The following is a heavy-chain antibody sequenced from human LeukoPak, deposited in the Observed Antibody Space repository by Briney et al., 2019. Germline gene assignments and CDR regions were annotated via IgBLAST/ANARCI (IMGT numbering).Heavy chain of an antibody. CDR1: GYSISSGYY. V-gene: IGHV4-38-2*02. J-gene: IGHJ3*02. CDR2: IYTSGNT. CDR3: ARDTAAARAFDI. D-gene: IGHD6-13*01. Sequence: SETLSLTCTVSGYSISSGYYWGWIRQPPGKGLEWLGRIYTSGNTNYNPSLESRVKMSVDTSKNQFSLNLSSVTAADTAVYYCARDTAAARAFDIWGQGTMVTVSS.